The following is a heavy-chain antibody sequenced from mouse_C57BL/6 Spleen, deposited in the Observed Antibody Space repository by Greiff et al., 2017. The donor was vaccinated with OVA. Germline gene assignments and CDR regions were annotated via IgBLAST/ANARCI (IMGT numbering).Heavy chain of an antibody. CDR1: GYTFTSYW. CDR2: IDPSDSYT. D-gene: IGHD2-4*01. CDR3: ARYYDYDGYAMDY. V-gene: IGHV1-69*01. Sequence: QVQLKQPGAELVMPGASVKLSCKASGYTFTSYWMHWVKQRPGQGLEWIGEIDPSDSYTNYNQKFKGKSTLTVDKSSSTAYMQRSSLTSEDSAVYYCARYYDYDGYAMDYWGKGTSVTVSS. J-gene: IGHJ4*01.